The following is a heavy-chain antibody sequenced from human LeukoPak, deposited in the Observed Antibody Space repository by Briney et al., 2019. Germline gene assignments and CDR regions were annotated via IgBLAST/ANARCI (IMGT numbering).Heavy chain of an antibody. V-gene: IGHV3-13*01. Sequence: GGFLRLSCAASGFTFSSYDMHWVRQATGKGLEWVSAIGTAGDTYYPGSVKGRFTISRENAKNSLYLQMNSLRAGDTAVYYCARGMPRGADSSGYYGRWGQGTLVTVSS. CDR3: ARGMPRGADSSGYYGR. CDR2: IGTAGDT. D-gene: IGHD3-22*01. CDR1: GFTFSSYD. J-gene: IGHJ4*02.